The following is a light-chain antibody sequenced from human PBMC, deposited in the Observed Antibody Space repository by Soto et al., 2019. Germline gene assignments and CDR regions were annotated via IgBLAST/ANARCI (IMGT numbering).Light chain of an antibody. CDR1: QSISTW. V-gene: IGKV1-5*03. CDR2: KAS. J-gene: IGKJ1*01. Sequence: DIPMTQSPSTLSASVGDRVTITCRANQSISTWLAWYQQKPGKAPKLLIYKASSLDSGVPSRFSGSGSGTEFTLTISSLQPDDFATYYCQQYDSYPWTFGQGTKVEIK. CDR3: QQYDSYPWT.